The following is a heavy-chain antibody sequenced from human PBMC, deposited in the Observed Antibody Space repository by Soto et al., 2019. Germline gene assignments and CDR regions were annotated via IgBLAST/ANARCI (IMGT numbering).Heavy chain of an antibody. D-gene: IGHD1-26*01. CDR1: GYTFTNFG. V-gene: IGHV1-18*01. CDR3: ARXGTPIDY. Sequence: QVQLVQSGAEVKKPGASVKVSCKASGYTFTNFGFSWVRQAPGQGLEWMGWISAYNGNTNYVQNFQGRVTMTTDTXTSXXXXELXXLXXXXXXXXXCARXGTPIDYWGQGTLVTVSS. CDR2: ISAYNGNT. J-gene: IGHJ4*02.